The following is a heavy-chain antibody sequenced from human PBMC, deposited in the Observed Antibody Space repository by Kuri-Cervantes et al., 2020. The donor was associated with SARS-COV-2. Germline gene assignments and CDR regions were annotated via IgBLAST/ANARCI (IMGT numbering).Heavy chain of an antibody. Sequence: GESLKISCAASGFTFSSYSMNWVRQAPGKGLEWVSFISSSSNYIYYADSLKGRFTISRDNAKDSLYLQMNSPRAEDTAVYYCARDGSRYSTSSFNYYYYMDVWDKGTTVTVSS. CDR3: ARDGSRYSTSSFNYYYYMDV. J-gene: IGHJ6*03. D-gene: IGHD6-6*01. CDR2: ISSSSNYI. CDR1: GFTFSSYS. V-gene: IGHV3-21*01.